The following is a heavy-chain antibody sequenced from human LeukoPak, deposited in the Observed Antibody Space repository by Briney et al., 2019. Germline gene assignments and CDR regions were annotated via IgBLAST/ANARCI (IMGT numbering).Heavy chain of an antibody. CDR2: ISAYNGNT. CDR1: GYTFTSYG. Sequence: ASVKVSCKASGYTFTSYGISWVRQAPGQGLEWMGWISAYNGNTNYAQKLQGRVTMTTDTSTSTAYMELRSLRSDDTAVYYCARDPCSGGSCHDAFDIWGRGTMVTVSS. J-gene: IGHJ3*02. D-gene: IGHD2-15*01. CDR3: ARDPCSGGSCHDAFDI. V-gene: IGHV1-18*01.